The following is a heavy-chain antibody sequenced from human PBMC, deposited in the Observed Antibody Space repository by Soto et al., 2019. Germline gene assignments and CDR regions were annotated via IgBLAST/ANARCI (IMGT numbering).Heavy chain of an antibody. CDR2: ISYDGSNK. V-gene: IGHV3-30*03. Sequence: QVQLVESGGGVVQPGRSLRLSCAASGFTFSSYGMHWVRQAPGKGLEWVAVISYDGSNKYYADSVKGRFTISRDNSKNTLYLQMNSLRAEDTAVYYCATPHYDILTGYYAQVFAYWGQGTLVTVSS. J-gene: IGHJ4*02. CDR1: GFTFSSYG. CDR3: ATPHYDILTGYYAQVFAY. D-gene: IGHD3-9*01.